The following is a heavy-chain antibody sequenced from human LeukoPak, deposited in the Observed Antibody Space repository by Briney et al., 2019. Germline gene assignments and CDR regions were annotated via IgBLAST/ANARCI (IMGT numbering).Heavy chain of an antibody. CDR3: ARRRDSGSLQHFDY. D-gene: IGHD1-26*01. V-gene: IGHV3-11*01. J-gene: IGHJ4*02. Sequence: PGGPLRLSCAASGFTFSDYYMSWIRQAPGKGLEWVSYISSSGSTIYYADSVKGRFTISRDNAKNSLYLQMNSLRAEDTAVYYCARRRDSGSLQHFDYWGQGTLVTVSS. CDR2: ISSSGSTI. CDR1: GFTFSDYY.